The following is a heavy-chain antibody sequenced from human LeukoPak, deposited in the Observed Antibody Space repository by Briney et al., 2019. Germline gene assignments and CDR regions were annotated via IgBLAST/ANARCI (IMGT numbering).Heavy chain of an antibody. J-gene: IGHJ6*03. CDR3: ARGPIIDIVIVPAADDYYYMDV. CDR1: GYTFSIYG. Sequence: ASVKVSCKASGYTFSIYGFSWVRQAPGQGLEWMGWISAYNGNTNYAQKFQGRVTMTTDTSTSTAYMELRSLRSDDTAVYYCARGPIIDIVIVPAADDYYYMDVWGKGTTVTVSS. V-gene: IGHV1-18*01. CDR2: ISAYNGNT. D-gene: IGHD2-2*01.